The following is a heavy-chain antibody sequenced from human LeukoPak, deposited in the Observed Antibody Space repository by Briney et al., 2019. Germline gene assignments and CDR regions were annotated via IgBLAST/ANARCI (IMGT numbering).Heavy chain of an antibody. D-gene: IGHD2-2*01. CDR3: AKDADIVVVPAHDY. CDR2: ISGSGGST. V-gene: IGHV3-23*01. CDR1: GFTFDDYA. Sequence: PGGSLRLSCAASGFTFDDYAMHWVRQAPGKGLEWVSAISGSGGSTFYADSVKGRFTISRDNSKNTLYLQMNSLRAEDTAVYYCAKDADIVVVPAHDYWGQGTLVTVSS. J-gene: IGHJ4*02.